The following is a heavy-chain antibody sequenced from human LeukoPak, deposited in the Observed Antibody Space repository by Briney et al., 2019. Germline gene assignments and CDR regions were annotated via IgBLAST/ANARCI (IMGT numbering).Heavy chain of an antibody. V-gene: IGHV1-8*02. Sequence: ASVKVSCKASGYTFTSYDINWVRQATGQGLEWMGWMNPNSGNTGYAQKFQGRVTMTRNTSISTAYMELSCLRSEDTAVYYCARVRPRWLQPFDYWGQGTLVTVSS. J-gene: IGHJ4*02. D-gene: IGHD5-24*01. CDR3: ARVRPRWLQPFDY. CDR2: MNPNSGNT. CDR1: GYTFTSYD.